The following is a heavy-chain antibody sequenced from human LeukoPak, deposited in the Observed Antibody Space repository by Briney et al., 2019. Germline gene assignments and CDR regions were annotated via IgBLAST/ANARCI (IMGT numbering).Heavy chain of an antibody. CDR2: IYYSGST. J-gene: IGHJ4*02. CDR3: ARALSRGRISGWPDY. CDR1: GGSISSYY. D-gene: IGHD6-19*01. Sequence: PSETLSLTCTVSGGSISSYYWSWIRQPPGKGLEWIGYIYYSGSTNYNPSLKSRVTISVDTSKNQFSLKLSSVTAADTAVYYCARALSRGRISGWPDYWGQGTLVTVSS. V-gene: IGHV4-59*01.